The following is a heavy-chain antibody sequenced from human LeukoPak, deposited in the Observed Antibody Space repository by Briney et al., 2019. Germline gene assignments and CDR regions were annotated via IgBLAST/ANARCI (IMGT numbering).Heavy chain of an antibody. Sequence: SVKVSCKASGGTFSSYAISWVRQAPGQGLEWMGGIIPIFGTANYAQKFQGRVTITADESTSTAYMELSSLRSEDTAVYYCARDSTEGREPRYYCYGMDVWGQGTTVTVSS. V-gene: IGHV1-69*01. CDR3: ARDSTEGREPRYYCYGMDV. J-gene: IGHJ6*02. D-gene: IGHD1-26*01. CDR2: IIPIFGTA. CDR1: GGTFSSYA.